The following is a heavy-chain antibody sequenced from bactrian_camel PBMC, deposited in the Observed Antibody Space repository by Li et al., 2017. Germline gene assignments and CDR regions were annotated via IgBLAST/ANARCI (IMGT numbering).Heavy chain of an antibody. D-gene: IGHD3*01. CDR2: IYDGGSST. Sequence: HVQLVESGGGSVQAGGSLRLACSASGYTYATNCMGWFRQAPGKEREGVAAIYDGGSSTYYADSVKGRFTISQDNAKNTVSLQMSSLKDEDTAMYYCAKDRHGPYDYCSGSWCYEETIADFGYWGQGTQVTVS. CDR3: AKDRHGPYDYCSGSWCYEETIADFGY. V-gene: IGHV3S1*01. CDR1: GYTYATNC. J-gene: IGHJ6*01.